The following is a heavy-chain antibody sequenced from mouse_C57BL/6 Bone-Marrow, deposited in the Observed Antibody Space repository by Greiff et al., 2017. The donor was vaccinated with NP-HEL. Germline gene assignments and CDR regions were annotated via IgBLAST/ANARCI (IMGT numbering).Heavy chain of an antibody. CDR3: ARSEGDAHFDY. CDR2: IYPGSGNT. Sequence: VKLQESGAELVRPGASVKLSCKASGYTFTDYYINWVKQRPGQGLEWIARIYPGSGNTYYNEKFKGKATLTAEKSSSTAYMQLSSLTSEDSAVYFCARSEGDAHFDYWGQGTTLTVSS. D-gene: IGHD3-3*01. CDR1: GYTFTDYY. J-gene: IGHJ2*01. V-gene: IGHV1-76*01.